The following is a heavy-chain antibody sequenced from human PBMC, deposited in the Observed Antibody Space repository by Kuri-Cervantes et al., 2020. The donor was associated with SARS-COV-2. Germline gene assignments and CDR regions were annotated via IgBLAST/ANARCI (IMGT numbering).Heavy chain of an antibody. V-gene: IGHV3-23*01. CDR1: GFTFSSYA. J-gene: IGHJ2*01. Sequence: GESLKISCAASGFTFSSYAMSWVRQAPGKGLEWVSAISGSGGSTYHADSVKGRFTISRDNSKNTLYLQMNSLRAEDTAVYYCAKDLTIAVAGFNWYFDLWGRGTLVTVSS. CDR3: AKDLTIAVAGFNWYFDL. CDR2: ISGSGGST. D-gene: IGHD6-19*01.